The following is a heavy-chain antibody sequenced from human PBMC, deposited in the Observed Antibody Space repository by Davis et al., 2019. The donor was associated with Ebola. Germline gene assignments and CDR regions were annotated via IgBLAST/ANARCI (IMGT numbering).Heavy chain of an antibody. CDR2: INAGNGNT. Sequence: ASVKVSCKASGYTFTSYAMHWVRQAPGQRLEWMGWINAGNGNTKYSQKFQGRVTMTRDTSTSTVYMELSSLRSEDTAVYYCARDPAGGYFDYWGQGTLVTVSS. D-gene: IGHD3-10*01. V-gene: IGHV1-3*01. CDR3: ARDPAGGYFDY. CDR1: GYTFTSYA. J-gene: IGHJ4*02.